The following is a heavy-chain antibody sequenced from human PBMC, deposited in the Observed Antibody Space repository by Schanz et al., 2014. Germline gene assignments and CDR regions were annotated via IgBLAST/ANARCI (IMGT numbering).Heavy chain of an antibody. D-gene: IGHD1-1*01. CDR1: GGSIRSGTYY. Sequence: QVQLQESGPGLVKPSQTLSLTCTFSGGSIRSGTYYWSWIRQPAGKALEWVGLVFPNGITNYNPSLKRRVTITLDRSKNQVALTGTALSDADTAVYYCGRDTTWRVDLWGRGTLVTVSS. CDR2: VFPNGIT. V-gene: IGHV4-61*02. J-gene: IGHJ2*01. CDR3: GRDTTWRVDL.